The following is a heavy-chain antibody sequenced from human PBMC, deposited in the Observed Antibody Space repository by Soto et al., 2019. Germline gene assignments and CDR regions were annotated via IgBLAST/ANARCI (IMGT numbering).Heavy chain of an antibody. CDR2: ISSSSSYI. CDR1: GFTFSSYS. CDR3: AREWWGYYSRQHMDV. V-gene: IGHV3-21*01. J-gene: IGHJ6*02. D-gene: IGHD3-22*01. Sequence: PGGSLRLSCAASGFTFSSYSMNWVRQAPGKGLEWVSSISSSSSYIYYADSVKGRFTISRDNAKNSLYLQMNSLRAEDTAVYYCAREWWGYYSRQHMDVWGRGTTFTVSS.